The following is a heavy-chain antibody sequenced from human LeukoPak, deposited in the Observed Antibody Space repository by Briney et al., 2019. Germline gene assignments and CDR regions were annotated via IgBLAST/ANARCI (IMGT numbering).Heavy chain of an antibody. CDR1: GDTFSSYT. Sequence: SVKVSCKASGDTFSSYTINWVRQAPGQGLEWMGRIIPFIGVTKYAQKFQARVTITADKSTSTAYMELSSLKSEDTAVYYCARGYCTSTSCYMYNWVDRWGQGTLVTVSS. D-gene: IGHD2-2*02. CDR2: IIPFIGVT. J-gene: IGHJ5*02. CDR3: ARGYCTSTSCYMYNWVDR. V-gene: IGHV1-69*02.